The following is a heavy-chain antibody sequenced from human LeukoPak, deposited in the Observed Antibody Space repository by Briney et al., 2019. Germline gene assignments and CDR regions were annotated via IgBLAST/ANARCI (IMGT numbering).Heavy chain of an antibody. CDR3: ARGHCSGGSCYYYFDY. CDR1: GGSISSGGYY. Sequence: PSETLSLTCTVSGGSISSGGYYWSWIRQHPGKGLEWIGYIYYSGSTYYNPSLKSRVTISVDTSKNQFSLKLSSVTAADTAVYYCARGHCSGGSCYYYFDYWGQGTLVTVSS. J-gene: IGHJ4*02. CDR2: IYYSGST. D-gene: IGHD2-15*01. V-gene: IGHV4-31*03.